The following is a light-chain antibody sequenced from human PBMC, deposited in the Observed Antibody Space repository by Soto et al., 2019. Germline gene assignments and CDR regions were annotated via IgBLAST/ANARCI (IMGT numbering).Light chain of an antibody. J-gene: IGLJ1*01. CDR3: YSYTTSSTYV. CDR1: SSDVGGYNY. Sequence: QSALTQPASVSGSPGQSITISCTGTSSDVGGYNYVSWYQQHPAKVPKLMIYDVSNRPSGVSDRFSVSKSGNTASLTISGLQAEDEADYYCYSYTTSSTYVFGTGTKLTVL. V-gene: IGLV2-14*01. CDR2: DVS.